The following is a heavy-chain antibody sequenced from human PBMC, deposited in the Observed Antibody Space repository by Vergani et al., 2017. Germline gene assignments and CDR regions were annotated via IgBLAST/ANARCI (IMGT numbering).Heavy chain of an antibody. V-gene: IGHV4-59*11. J-gene: IGHJ4*02. Sequence: QVQLQESGPGLVKPSETLSLTCTVSGGSISSHYWSWIRQPPGKGLEWIGYIYYSGSTNYNPSLKSRVTISVDTSKNQFSLKLSSVTAADTAVYYCAGTYYDFWSGSPTHFRPFDYWGQGTLVTVSS. CDR3: AGTYYDFWSGSPTHFRPFDY. CDR1: GGSISSHY. CDR2: IYYSGST. D-gene: IGHD3-3*01.